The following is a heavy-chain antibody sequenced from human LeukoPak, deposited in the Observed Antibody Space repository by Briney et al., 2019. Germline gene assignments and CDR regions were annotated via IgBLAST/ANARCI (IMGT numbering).Heavy chain of an antibody. D-gene: IGHD3-22*01. CDR2: IYPGDSDT. CDR3: ARLRPFDSSGLDY. V-gene: IGHV5-51*01. CDR1: GYSFPNYW. J-gene: IGHJ4*02. Sequence: GESLKISCKGSGYSFPNYWIGWVRQMPGKGLEWMGIIYPGDSDTRYSPSFQGQVTISADKSISTAYLQWSSLKASDTAMYYCARLRPFDSSGLDYWGQGTLVTVSS.